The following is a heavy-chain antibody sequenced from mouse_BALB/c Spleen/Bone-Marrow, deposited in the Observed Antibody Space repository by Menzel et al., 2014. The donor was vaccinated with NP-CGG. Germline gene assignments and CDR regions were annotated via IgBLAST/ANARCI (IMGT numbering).Heavy chain of an antibody. V-gene: IGHV1-69*02. CDR1: GYTFTSYW. CDR2: IYPSDSYT. J-gene: IGHJ2*01. D-gene: IGHD1-1*01. Sequence: QVQLQQSGAELVRPGASVKLSCKASGYTFTSYWINWVKQRPGQGLEWIGNIYPSDSYTNYNQKFKDKATLTVDKSSSTAYMQLSSPTSEDSAVYYCTRGYSGSSYDYWGQGTTLTVSS. CDR3: TRGYSGSSYDY.